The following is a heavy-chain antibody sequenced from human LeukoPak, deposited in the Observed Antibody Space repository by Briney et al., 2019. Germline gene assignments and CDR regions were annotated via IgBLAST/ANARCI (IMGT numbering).Heavy chain of an antibody. CDR2: IKQDGSEK. Sequence: GRSLRLSCAASGFTFRNYGMHWVRQAPGKGLEWVANIKQDGSEKYYVDSVKGRVTISRDNAKNSLYLQMNSLRAEDTAVYYCARDSVNSFDYWGQGTLVTVSS. CDR3: ARDSVNSFDY. V-gene: IGHV3-7*01. CDR1: GFTFRNYG. J-gene: IGHJ4*02.